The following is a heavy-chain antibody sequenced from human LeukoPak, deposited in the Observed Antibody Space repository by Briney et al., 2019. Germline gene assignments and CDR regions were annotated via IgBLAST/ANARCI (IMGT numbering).Heavy chain of an antibody. CDR2: INQSGST. CDR3: ARREFPLLGPYFFDY. D-gene: IGHD7-27*01. J-gene: IGHJ4*02. CDR1: GGSFSGSY. V-gene: IGHV4-34*01. Sequence: SETLSLTCAVYGGSFSGSYWTWIRQPPGKGLEWIGEINQSGSTNYKPSLKSRVTISVDTSKNQFSLMLSSVTAADTAVYYCARREFPLLGPYFFDYWGQGTLVTVSS.